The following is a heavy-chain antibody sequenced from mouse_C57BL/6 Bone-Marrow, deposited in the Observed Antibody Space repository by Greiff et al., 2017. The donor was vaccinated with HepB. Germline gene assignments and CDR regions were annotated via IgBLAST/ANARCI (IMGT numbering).Heavy chain of an antibody. CDR2: INPNNGGT. Sequence: EVKLQQSGPELVKPGASVKISCKASGYTFTDYYMNWVKQSHGKSLEWIGDINPNNGGTSYNQKFKGKATLTVDKSSSTAYMELRSLTSEDSAVYYCARYTTVVPVWGTGTTVTVSS. CDR1: GYTFTDYY. V-gene: IGHV1-26*01. J-gene: IGHJ1*03. CDR3: ARYTTVVPV. D-gene: IGHD1-1*01.